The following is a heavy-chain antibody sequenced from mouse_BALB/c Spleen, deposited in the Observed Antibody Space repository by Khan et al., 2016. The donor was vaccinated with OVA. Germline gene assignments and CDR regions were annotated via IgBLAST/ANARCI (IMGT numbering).Heavy chain of an antibody. J-gene: IGHJ3*01. Sequence: EVELVESGGDLVKPGGSLKLSCAASGFTFSTYGMSWVRQAPDKRLEWVATVSTGGSYTYYPDSVKGRFTISRDNAKNTLYLQMSGLRSEHTAMFYCTRLAYYYDSEGFAYWGQGTLGTVSA. CDR3: TRLAYYYDSEGFAY. CDR1: GFTFSTYG. V-gene: IGHV5-6*01. D-gene: IGHD1-1*01. CDR2: VSTGGSYT.